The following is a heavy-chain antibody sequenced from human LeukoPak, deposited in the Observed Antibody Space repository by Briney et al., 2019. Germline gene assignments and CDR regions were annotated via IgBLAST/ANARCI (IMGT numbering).Heavy chain of an antibody. CDR1: GYSISSGYY. J-gene: IGHJ4*02. CDR2: IYHSGST. D-gene: IGHD6-13*01. CDR3: ARRQHPYYFDY. Sequence: SETLSLTCTVSGYSISSGYYWAWIRQPPGKGLEWIGYIYHSGSTNYNPSLKSRVTISVDTSKNQFSLKLSSVTAADTAVYYCARRQHPYYFDYWGQGTLVTVSS. V-gene: IGHV4-38-2*02.